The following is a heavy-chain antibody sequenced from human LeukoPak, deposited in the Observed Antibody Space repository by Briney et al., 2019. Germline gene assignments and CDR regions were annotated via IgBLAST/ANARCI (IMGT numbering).Heavy chain of an antibody. CDR1: GFNFHNYW. V-gene: IGHV3-74*01. Sequence: PGGSLKLSCAASGFNFHNYWKHWVRLVPGKGLVWVSRINSDGCSRLCADCVKGRFTIYREIAKNTVYLHMNSLRGDDTAVYYCTRVSSGFSYYSAMDVWGQGTTVTVSS. D-gene: IGHD3-10*01. J-gene: IGHJ6*02. CDR2: INSDGCSR. CDR3: TRVSSGFSYYSAMDV.